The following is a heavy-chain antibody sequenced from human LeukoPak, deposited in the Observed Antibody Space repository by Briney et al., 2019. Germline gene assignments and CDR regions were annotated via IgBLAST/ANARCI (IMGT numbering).Heavy chain of an antibody. CDR2: IYYSGST. D-gene: IGHD2-2*01. CDR1: GGSISRDY. V-gene: IGHV4-59*01. J-gene: IGHJ3*02. Sequence: SETLSLTCTVSGGSISRDYWSWIRQPPGKGLEWIGYIYYSGSTNYNPSLKSRVTISVDTSKNQFSLKLSSVTAADTAVYYCASGYCSSTSCYSHAFDIWGQGTMVTVSS. CDR3: ASGYCSSTSCYSHAFDI.